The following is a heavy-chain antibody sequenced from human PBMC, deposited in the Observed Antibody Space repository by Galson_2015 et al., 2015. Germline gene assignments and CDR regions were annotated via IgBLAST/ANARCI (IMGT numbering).Heavy chain of an antibody. D-gene: IGHD5-12*01. CDR2: ISYDGSNK. J-gene: IGHJ4*02. Sequence: SLRLSCAASRFTFSSYAMHWVRQAPGKGLEWVAVISYDGSNKYYADSVKGRFTISRDNSKNTLYLQMNSLRAEDTAVYYCAREGHGGSSGYDSGFDYWGQGTLVTVSS. CDR1: RFTFSSYA. V-gene: IGHV3-30*01. CDR3: AREGHGGSSGYDSGFDY.